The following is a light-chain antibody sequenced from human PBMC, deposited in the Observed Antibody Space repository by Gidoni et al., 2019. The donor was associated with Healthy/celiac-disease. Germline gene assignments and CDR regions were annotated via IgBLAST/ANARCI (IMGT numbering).Light chain of an antibody. V-gene: IGLV1-40*01. CDR2: GNS. J-gene: IGLJ1*01. CDR3: QSYDSSLSGSYV. CDR1: SSNIGAGYD. Sequence: QSVLTQPPSVSGAPGQRVPISCTGSSSNIGAGYDVHWYQQLPGTAPKLLIYGNSNRPSGVPDRVAGSKSGTSASLAITGLQAEDEADYYCQSYDSSLSGSYVFGTGTKVTVL.